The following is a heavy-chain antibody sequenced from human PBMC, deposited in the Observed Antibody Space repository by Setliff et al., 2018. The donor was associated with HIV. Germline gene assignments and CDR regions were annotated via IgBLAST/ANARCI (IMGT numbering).Heavy chain of an antibody. J-gene: IGHJ4*02. D-gene: IGHD3-3*01. V-gene: IGHV4-61*09. Sequence: TLSLTCTVSGGSISSGSDYWSWIRQPAGKGLEWIGQIHISGTANYNPSLKSRVTLSIDTSKHQFSLKLTSVTAADTAVYYCARDVMEWFGNYFDNWGQGALVTVSS. CDR2: IHISGTA. CDR3: ARDVMEWFGNYFDN. CDR1: GGSISSGSDY.